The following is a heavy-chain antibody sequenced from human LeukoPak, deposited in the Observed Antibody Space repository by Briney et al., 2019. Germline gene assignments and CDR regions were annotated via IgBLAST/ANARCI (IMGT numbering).Heavy chain of an antibody. CDR3: AKDPARIAAAGTGYDY. D-gene: IGHD6-13*01. CDR2: NSGSGGSI. CDR1: GFTFSSYA. V-gene: IGHV3-23*01. Sequence: PGGSLRLSCAASGFTFSSYAMSWVRQAPGRGLEWVSANSGSGGSIYYADSVKGRFTISRDNSKNTLYLHMNSLRAEDTAVYYCAKDPARIAAAGTGYDYWGQGTLVTVSS. J-gene: IGHJ4*02.